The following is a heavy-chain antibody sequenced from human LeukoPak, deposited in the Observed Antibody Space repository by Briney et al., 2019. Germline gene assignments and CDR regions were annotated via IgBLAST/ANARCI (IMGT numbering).Heavy chain of an antibody. D-gene: IGHD3-10*01. Sequence: SKTLSLTCTVSGGSISGSDYYWGWIRQPPGKGLEWIGTIYYSGTTYYNPSLKSRVTISVDTSKNQFSLNLSSVTAADTAVYYWAGQSYDAGSYSVLDHWGQGTLVTVSS. CDR1: GGSISGSDYY. CDR2: IYYSGTT. CDR3: AGQSYDAGSYSVLDH. V-gene: IGHV4-39*01. J-gene: IGHJ4*02.